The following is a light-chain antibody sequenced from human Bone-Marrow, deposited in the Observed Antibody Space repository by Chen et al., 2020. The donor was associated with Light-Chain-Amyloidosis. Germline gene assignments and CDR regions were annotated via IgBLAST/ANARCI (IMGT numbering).Light chain of an antibody. CDR1: SSDVGGDNH. Sequence: QSALTQPASVSGSPGQSITISCTGTSSDVGGDNHVSWYQQHPDQAPKLMIYEVTNRPSWVPYRFSGSKSDNTASLTISGLQTEDEADYFCSSYTITNTLVFGSGTRVTVL. J-gene: IGLJ1*01. V-gene: IGLV2-14*01. CDR3: SSYTITNTLV. CDR2: EVT.